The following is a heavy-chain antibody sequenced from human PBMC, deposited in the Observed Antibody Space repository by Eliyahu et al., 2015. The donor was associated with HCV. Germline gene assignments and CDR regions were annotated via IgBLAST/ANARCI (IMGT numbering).Heavy chain of an antibody. CDR1: GGSVXNYY. V-gene: IGHV4-59*02. J-gene: IGHJ6*02. CDR3: AGERNIGAQEGMDV. CDR2: IYXSGTGTT. D-gene: IGHD6-13*01. Sequence: QVQLQESGPGLVKPSETLSLTCTVSGGSVXNYYWSWIRRPPGKGLEWIGYIYXSGTGTTQYNPSLRGRVTISLDTSKNQFSLKLSSVTAADTAVYYCAGERNIGAQEGMDVWGQGATVTVSS.